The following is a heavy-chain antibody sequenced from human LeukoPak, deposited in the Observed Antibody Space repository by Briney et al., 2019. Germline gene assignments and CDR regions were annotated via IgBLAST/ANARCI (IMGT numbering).Heavy chain of an antibody. CDR2: IYYSGST. D-gene: IGHD3-22*01. V-gene: IGHV4-39*07. Sequence: SETLSLTCTVSGGSISSSSYYWGWIRQPPGKGLEWIGNIYYSGSTYYNPSLKSRLTISVDTSKNQFSLKLSSVTAADTAVYYCARGSGLTMIGIFDYWGQGTLVTVSS. CDR3: ARGSGLTMIGIFDY. CDR1: GGSISSSSYY. J-gene: IGHJ4*02.